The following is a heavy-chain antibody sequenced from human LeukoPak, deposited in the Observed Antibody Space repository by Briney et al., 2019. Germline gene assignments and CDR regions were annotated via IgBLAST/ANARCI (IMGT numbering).Heavy chain of an antibody. CDR1: GFTFSSYA. J-gene: IGHJ4*02. CDR3: AKDPRRLDSSSWYY. CDR2: ISGSGGST. Sequence: GGSLRLSCAASGFTFSSYAMSWVRQAPGKGLEWVSAISGSGGSTYYADSVKGRFTISRDNSKNTLYLQMNSLRAEDRAVYYCAKDPRRLDSSSWYYWGQGTLVTVS. D-gene: IGHD6-13*01. V-gene: IGHV3-23*01.